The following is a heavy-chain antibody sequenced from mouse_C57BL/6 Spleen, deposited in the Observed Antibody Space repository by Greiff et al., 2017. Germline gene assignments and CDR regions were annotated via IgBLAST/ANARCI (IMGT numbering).Heavy chain of an antibody. CDR3: ARSDSVITTVVANFDY. J-gene: IGHJ2*01. D-gene: IGHD1-1*01. CDR2: IHPNSGST. Sequence: QVQLQQPGAELVKPGASVKLSCKASGYTFTSYWMHWVKQRPGQGLEWIGMIHPNSGSTNYNEKFKSKATLTVDKSSSTAYMQLSSLTSEDSAVYYCARSDSVITTVVANFDYWGQGTTLTVSS. V-gene: IGHV1-64*01. CDR1: GYTFTSYW.